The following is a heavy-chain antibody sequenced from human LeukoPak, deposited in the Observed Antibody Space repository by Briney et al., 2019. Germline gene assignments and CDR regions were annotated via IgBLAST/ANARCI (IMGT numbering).Heavy chain of an antibody. CDR2: IYHSGST. J-gene: IGHJ5*02. CDR3: ARGRQIGGYDGFDP. V-gene: IGHV4-30-2*01. CDR1: GGSISSGGYY. Sequence: PSETLSLTCTVSGGSISSGGYYWSWIRQPPGKGLEWIGYIYHSGSTYYNPSLKSRVTISVDMSKNQFALKLSSVTAADTAVYYCARGRQIGGYDGFDPWGQGTLVTVSS. D-gene: IGHD5-12*01.